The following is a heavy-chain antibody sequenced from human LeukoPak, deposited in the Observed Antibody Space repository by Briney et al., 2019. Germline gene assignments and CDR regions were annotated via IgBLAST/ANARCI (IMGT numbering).Heavy chain of an antibody. Sequence: ASVKVSCKASGYTFTSYYMHWVRQAPGQGLEWMGIINPSGGSTSYAQKFQGRVTMTRDTSTSTVYMELSSLRSEDTAVYYCARPDCSSTSCYVGQSSFDYWGQGTLVTVSS. J-gene: IGHJ4*02. D-gene: IGHD2-2*01. CDR1: GYTFTSYY. CDR2: INPSGGST. V-gene: IGHV1-46*01. CDR3: ARPDCSSTSCYVGQSSFDY.